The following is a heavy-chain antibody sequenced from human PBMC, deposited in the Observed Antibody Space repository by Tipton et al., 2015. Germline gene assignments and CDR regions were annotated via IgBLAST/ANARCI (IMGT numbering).Heavy chain of an antibody. Sequence: TLSLTCTVSGGSITNPSYYWSWIRQPPGKGLEWIGYIYYSGHTKYNPSLKSRVTISADTSKNQFSLKMTSVTAADTAVYYCARAVAGTFDYWGQGTLVTVSS. V-gene: IGHV4-61*01. J-gene: IGHJ4*02. CDR3: ARAVAGTFDY. CDR2: IYYSGHT. D-gene: IGHD6-19*01. CDR1: GGSITNPSYY.